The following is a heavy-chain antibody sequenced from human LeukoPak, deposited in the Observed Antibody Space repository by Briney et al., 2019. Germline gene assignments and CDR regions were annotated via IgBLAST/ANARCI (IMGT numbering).Heavy chain of an antibody. V-gene: IGHV3-74*01. D-gene: IGHD3-10*01. J-gene: IGHJ4*02. CDR2: ISADESGT. CDR1: GVSFSDSW. Sequence: PGGSLRLSCAASGVSFSDSWMHWVRQAPGMGLAWVSRISADESGTNYADSVKGRFTISRDNAKNTLYLQMNSLRVEDTAVYYCAKGYGEYYFDYWGQGTLVTVSS. CDR3: AKGYGEYYFDY.